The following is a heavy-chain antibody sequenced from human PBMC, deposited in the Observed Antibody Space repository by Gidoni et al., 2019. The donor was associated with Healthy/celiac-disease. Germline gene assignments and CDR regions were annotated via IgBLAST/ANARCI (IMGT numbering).Heavy chain of an antibody. CDR2: IYHSGST. CDR3: ARDMIVVVTAIAPWFDP. J-gene: IGHJ5*02. V-gene: IGHV4-38-2*02. D-gene: IGHD2-21*02. Sequence: QVQLQESGPGLVKPSHTLSLTCTAPGYSSSSGYSLGGIRQPPGKGLEWIGSIYHSGSTYYNPSLKRRVTISGDTSKSQCSLKLSSMTAADTAVYYCARDMIVVVTAIAPWFDPWGQGTLVTVSS. CDR1: GYSSSSGYS.